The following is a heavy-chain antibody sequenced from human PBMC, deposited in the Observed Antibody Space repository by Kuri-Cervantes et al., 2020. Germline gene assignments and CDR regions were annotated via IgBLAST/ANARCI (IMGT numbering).Heavy chain of an antibody. J-gene: IGHJ6*01. CDR1: GFTVSSSY. V-gene: IGHV3-66*01. Sequence: GGSLRLSCAASGFTVSSSYMNWVRQVPGKGLEWVSVIHDGGSTYYADFVKGRFTISRDNPKNTLYLQMNSLRAEDTAVYYCAREGKLYYGMDVWGQGTTVTVSS. CDR3: AREGKLYYGMDV. CDR2: IHDGGST.